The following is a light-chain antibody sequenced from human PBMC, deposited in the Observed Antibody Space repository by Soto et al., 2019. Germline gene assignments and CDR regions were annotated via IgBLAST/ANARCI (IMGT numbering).Light chain of an antibody. Sequence: EIVLTQSPATLSLSPGERATLSCRASQSVGSYFAWYQQKPGQAPRLLIYDASTRATGISARFSGSGSETDFTLTISILGPEDFAVYYCHQRSNWPLLTFGGGTKVEIK. J-gene: IGKJ4*01. V-gene: IGKV3-11*01. CDR3: HQRSNWPLLT. CDR2: DAS. CDR1: QSVGSY.